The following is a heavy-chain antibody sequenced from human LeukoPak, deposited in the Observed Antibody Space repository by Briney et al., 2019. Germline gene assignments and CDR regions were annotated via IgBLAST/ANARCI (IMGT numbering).Heavy chain of an antibody. J-gene: IGHJ4*02. CDR1: GGSISSSSYY. V-gene: IGHV4-39*07. CDR2: IYYSGST. Sequence: SETLSLTCTVSGGSISSSSYYWGWIRQPPGKGLEWIGSIYYSGSTYYNPSLKSRVTISVDTSKNQFSLKLSSVTAADTAVYYCARGFLYRPIDYWGQGTLVTVSS. D-gene: IGHD2/OR15-2a*01. CDR3: ARGFLYRPIDY.